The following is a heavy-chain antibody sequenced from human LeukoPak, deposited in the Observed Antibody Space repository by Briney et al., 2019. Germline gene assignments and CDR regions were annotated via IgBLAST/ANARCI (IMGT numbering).Heavy chain of an antibody. Sequence: SSETLSLTCAVYGGSFSGYYWSWIRQPPGKGLEWIGYIYYSGSTNYNPSLKSRVTISVDTSKNQFSLKLSSVTAADTAVYYCARARRSYGHGPWGQGTLVTVSS. D-gene: IGHD5-18*01. CDR1: GGSFSGYY. CDR2: IYYSGST. CDR3: ARARRSYGHGP. J-gene: IGHJ5*02. V-gene: IGHV4-59*01.